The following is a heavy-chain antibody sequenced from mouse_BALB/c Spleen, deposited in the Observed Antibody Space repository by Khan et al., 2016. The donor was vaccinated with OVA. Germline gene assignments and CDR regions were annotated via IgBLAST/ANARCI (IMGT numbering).Heavy chain of an antibody. CDR3: IRETVVDIYWYFYV. Sequence: EVELVESGGGLVQPGGSLRLSCATSGFTFTDYYMSWVRQSPGKALEWLGFIRNKANGYTTEYSASVKGRFTISRDNSQSVLYLQMNTLRAEDSATYICIRETVVDIYWYFYVWGAGTTVTVSS. CDR2: IRNKANGYTT. V-gene: IGHV7-3*02. CDR1: GFTFTDYY. J-gene: IGHJ1*01. D-gene: IGHD1-1*01.